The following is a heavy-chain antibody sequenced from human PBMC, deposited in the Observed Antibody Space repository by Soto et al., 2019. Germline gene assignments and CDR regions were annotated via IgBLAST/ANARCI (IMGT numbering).Heavy chain of an antibody. J-gene: IGHJ4*02. Sequence: EVQLVESGGGLVQPGGSLRLSCAASGFTFSGSSMHWVRQASGKGLEWVARSRSKANNYATTYAASVKGRFTISRDESKNTTYLPMNSLKTEDTAIYYCASLIYDSSNFYDNDYWGQGTLVTVSS. CDR2: SRSKANNYAT. D-gene: IGHD3-22*01. CDR3: ASLIYDSSNFYDNDY. CDR1: GFTFSGSS. V-gene: IGHV3-73*02.